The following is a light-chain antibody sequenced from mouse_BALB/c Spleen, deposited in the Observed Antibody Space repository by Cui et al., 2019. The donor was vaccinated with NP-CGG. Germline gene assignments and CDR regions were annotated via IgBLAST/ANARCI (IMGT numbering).Light chain of an antibody. Sequence: QAVVTQESALTTSPGETVTRTCRSSIGAVTTSNYANWVQEKPNHLFTGLIGGTNNRVPGVPARFSGSLIGDKAALTITGAQTEDEAIYFCSLWYSNHWVFGGGTKLTVL. CDR3: SLWYSNHWV. J-gene: IGLJ1*01. CDR1: IGAVTTSNY. CDR2: GTN. V-gene: IGLV1*01.